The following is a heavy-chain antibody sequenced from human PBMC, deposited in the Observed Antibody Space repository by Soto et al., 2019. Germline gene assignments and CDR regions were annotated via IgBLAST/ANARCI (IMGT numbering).Heavy chain of an antibody. CDR2: TYYRSKWYS. CDR1: GDSVSSNSAA. V-gene: IGHV6-1*01. Sequence: SHTLSLTCVISGDSVSSNSAALNWIRQSPSRGLEWLGRTYYRSKWYSDYAVSVKSRIIINPDTSKNKFSLQLNSVTPADTAVYYCARALMNPHRAFDLWGQGTMVTVSS. D-gene: IGHD3-9*01. J-gene: IGHJ3*01. CDR3: ARALMNPHRAFDL.